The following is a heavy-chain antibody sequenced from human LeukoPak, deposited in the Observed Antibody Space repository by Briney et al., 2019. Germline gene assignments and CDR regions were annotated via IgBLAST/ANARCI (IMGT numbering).Heavy chain of an antibody. D-gene: IGHD5-12*01. CDR3: ARESGYAVGDF. V-gene: IGHV3-21*04. CDR1: GFTFRKYN. CDR2: ISSGSSYI. Sequence: GGSLRLSCAASGFTFRKYNMNWVRQAPGKGLEWVSAISSGSSYIYYADSVKGRFTISRDNAKNSLYLQMNNLRADDTAVYYCARESGYAVGDFWGRETLVTVSS. J-gene: IGHJ4*02.